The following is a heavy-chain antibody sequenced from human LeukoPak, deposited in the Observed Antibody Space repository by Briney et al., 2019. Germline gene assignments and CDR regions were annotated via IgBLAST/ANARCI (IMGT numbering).Heavy chain of an antibody. J-gene: IGHJ1*01. CDR3: AILRPRYSIQH. Sequence: PSETLSLTCAVYGGSFSGYYWSWIRQPPGKGLEWIGEINHSGSTNYNPSLKSRVTISVYTSKNQFSLKLSSVTAAGTAVYYCAILRPRYSIQHWGQSTLVTVSS. CDR1: GGSFSGYY. D-gene: IGHD4-17*01. CDR2: INHSGST. V-gene: IGHV4-34*01.